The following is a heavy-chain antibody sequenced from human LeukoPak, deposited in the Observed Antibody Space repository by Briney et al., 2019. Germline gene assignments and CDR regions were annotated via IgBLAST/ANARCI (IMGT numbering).Heavy chain of an antibody. D-gene: IGHD3-10*01. CDR2: ISYDGGNK. V-gene: IGHV3-30-3*01. J-gene: IGHJ4*02. CDR3: ARDIDITIISY. Sequence: PGGSLRLSCAASGFTFSSYAMHWVRQAPGKGLEWVALISYDGGNKYYADSVKGRFTISRDNAKNSLYLQMNSLRAEDTAVYYCARDIDITIISYWGQGTLVTVSS. CDR1: GFTFSSYA.